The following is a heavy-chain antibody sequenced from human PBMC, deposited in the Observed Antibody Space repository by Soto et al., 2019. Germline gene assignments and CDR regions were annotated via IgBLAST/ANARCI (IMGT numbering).Heavy chain of an antibody. Sequence: GGSMRLSCGASGFKFSNPGMSWVRQAPGKGLAWVGRAKSKTDGGTNAYAAYVKGRFTISRDNSKNTLDLQMNSLRAEDTAVYYCAKVLVEDFWSGYSSEYYYYYMDVWGKGTTVTVSS. V-gene: IGHV3-15*07. D-gene: IGHD3-3*01. CDR2: AKSKTDGGTN. CDR1: GFKFSNPG. J-gene: IGHJ6*03. CDR3: AKVLVEDFWSGYSSEYYYYYMDV.